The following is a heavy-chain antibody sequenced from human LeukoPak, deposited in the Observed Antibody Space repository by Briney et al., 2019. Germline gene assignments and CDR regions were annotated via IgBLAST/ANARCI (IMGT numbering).Heavy chain of an antibody. CDR1: GFTFSSYA. CDR3: AKVVVVTAIGGGYFDY. D-gene: IGHD2-21*02. J-gene: IGHJ4*02. V-gene: IGHV3-23*01. Sequence: GRSLRLSCAASGFTFSSYAMSWVRQAPGKGLEWVSAISGSGGSTYYADSVKGRFTISRDNSKNTLCLQMNSLRAEDTAVYYCAKVVVVTAIGGGYFDYWGQGTLVTVSS. CDR2: ISGSGGST.